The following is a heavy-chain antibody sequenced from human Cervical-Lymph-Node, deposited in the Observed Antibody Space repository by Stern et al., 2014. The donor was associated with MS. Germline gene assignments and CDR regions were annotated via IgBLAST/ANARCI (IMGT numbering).Heavy chain of an antibody. Sequence: VQLGQSGAVVKEPGESLTISCKGSGFSFTGSWIGWVRQMPGKGLEWMGIIYPGDSDTRYSPSFQGRVTISADKSTTTAYLQWSSLEASDTATYYCARSAEFDYWGQGTLVTVSS. V-gene: IGHV5-51*01. CDR1: GFSFTGSW. J-gene: IGHJ4*02. D-gene: IGHD1-14*01. CDR3: ARSAEFDY. CDR2: IYPGDSDT.